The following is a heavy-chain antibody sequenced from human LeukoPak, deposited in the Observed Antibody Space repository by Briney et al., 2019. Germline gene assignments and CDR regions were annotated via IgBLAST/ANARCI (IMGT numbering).Heavy chain of an antibody. CDR1: GGSINSGSYY. Sequence: SQTLSLTCTVSGGSINSGSYYWSWIRQPAGKGLEWVGRIYTSGSTKYNPSLKSRVTISVDTSKNQFSLKLSSVTAADTAVYYCARTTEGYCRGRSCYSYYYYMDVWGKGTTVTVSS. J-gene: IGHJ6*03. V-gene: IGHV4-61*02. CDR2: IYTSGST. D-gene: IGHD2-15*01. CDR3: ARTTEGYCRGRSCYSYYYYMDV.